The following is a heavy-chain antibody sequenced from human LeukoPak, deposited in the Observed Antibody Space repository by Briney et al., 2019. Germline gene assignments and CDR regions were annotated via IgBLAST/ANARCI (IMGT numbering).Heavy chain of an antibody. V-gene: IGHV3-21*01. Sequence: PGGSLRLSCAASGFTFSSYSMNWVRQAPGKGLEWVSSISRSSSYKYYADSVKGRFTISRDNAKNSLYLQMNSLRAEDTAVYYCASSRYDSSGYYGIIGYWGQGTLVTVSS. CDR2: ISRSSSYK. CDR3: ASSRYDSSGYYGIIGY. CDR1: GFTFSSYS. D-gene: IGHD3-22*01. J-gene: IGHJ4*02.